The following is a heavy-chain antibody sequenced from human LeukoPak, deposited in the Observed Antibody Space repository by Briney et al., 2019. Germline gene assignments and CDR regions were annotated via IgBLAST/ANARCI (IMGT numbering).Heavy chain of an antibody. D-gene: IGHD6-19*01. V-gene: IGHV3-30*02. J-gene: IGHJ4*02. Sequence: GGSLRLSCAASGFTFSSYGMHWVRQAPGKGLEWVAFIRYDGSNKYYADSVKGRFTISRDNAKNSLYLQMNSLRAEDTAVYYCARDPPPTSSGWLVSGIWGQGTLVTVSS. CDR3: ARDPPPTSSGWLVSGI. CDR1: GFTFSSYG. CDR2: IRYDGSNK.